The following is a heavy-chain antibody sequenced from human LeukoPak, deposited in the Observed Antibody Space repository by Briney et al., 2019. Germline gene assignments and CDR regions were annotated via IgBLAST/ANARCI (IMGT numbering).Heavy chain of an antibody. J-gene: IGHJ3*02. CDR3: ARVRATTPHDAFDI. Sequence: GGSLRLSCAASGFTVSSNYMSLVRQAPGKGLEWVSVIYSGGSTYYADSVKGRFTISRDNSKNTLYLQMNSLRAEDTAVYYCARVRATTPHDAFDIWGQGTMVTVSS. V-gene: IGHV3-66*01. CDR2: IYSGGST. D-gene: IGHD1-26*01. CDR1: GFTVSSNY.